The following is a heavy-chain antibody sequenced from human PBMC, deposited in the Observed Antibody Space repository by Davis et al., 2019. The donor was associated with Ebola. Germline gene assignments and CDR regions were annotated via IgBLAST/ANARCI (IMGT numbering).Heavy chain of an antibody. D-gene: IGHD3-22*01. J-gene: IGHJ5*02. CDR3: AKNYDSSGYAWFDP. Sequence: MPSETLSLTCTVSGGSISSYYWSWIRQPPGKGLEWIGYIYYSGSTNYNPSLKSRVTISVDTSKNQFSLKLSSATAADTAVYYCAKNYDSSGYAWFDPWGQGTLVTVSS. CDR2: IYYSGST. V-gene: IGHV4-59*08. CDR1: GGSISSYY.